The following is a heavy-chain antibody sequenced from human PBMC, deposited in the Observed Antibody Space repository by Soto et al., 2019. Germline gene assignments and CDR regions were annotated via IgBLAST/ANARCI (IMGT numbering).Heavy chain of an antibody. V-gene: IGHV1-8*01. D-gene: IGHD3-9*01. CDR2: VDPNRGHS. Sequence: ASVKVSCKASGYNISSYDIIWVRQAAGQGLEWMGWVDPNRGHSDSVQNFRGRVTMTTNISASTAYLELRGLRSDDTGVYYCARAAYRSLWFLSPWAQGTLVTVSS. CDR3: ARAAYRSLWFLSP. J-gene: IGHJ5*02. CDR1: GYNISSYD.